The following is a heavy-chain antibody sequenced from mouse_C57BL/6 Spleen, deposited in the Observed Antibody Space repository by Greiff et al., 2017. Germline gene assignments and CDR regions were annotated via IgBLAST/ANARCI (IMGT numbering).Heavy chain of an antibody. CDR1: GFTFTDYY. D-gene: IGHD2-4*01. J-gene: IGHJ1*03. CDR2: IRNKANGYTT. V-gene: IGHV7-3*01. CDR3: ASLYYDYGDWYFDV. Sequence: EVKLMESGGGLVQPGGSLSLSCAASGFTFTDYYMSWVRQPPGKALEWLGFIRNKANGYTTEYSASVKGRFTISRDNSQSILYLQMNALRAEDSATYYCASLYYDYGDWYFDVWGTGTTVTVSS.